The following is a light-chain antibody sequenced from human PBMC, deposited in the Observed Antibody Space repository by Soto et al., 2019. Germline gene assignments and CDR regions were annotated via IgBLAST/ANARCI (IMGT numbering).Light chain of an antibody. CDR1: SSDVGRYNY. CDR2: EVS. J-gene: IGLJ1*01. CDR3: TSFTTWNTEV. Sequence: QSVLTQPASVSGSPGQSITISCTGTSSDVGRYNYVSWYQQHPGKAPKLMIYEVSNRPSGVSNRFSGSKSGNTASLTISGLQAEDETHYYCTSFTTWNTEVIGAGTKVTVL. V-gene: IGLV2-14*01.